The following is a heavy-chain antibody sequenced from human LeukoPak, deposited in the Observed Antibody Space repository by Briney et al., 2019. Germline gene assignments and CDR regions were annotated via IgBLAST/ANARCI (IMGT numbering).Heavy chain of an antibody. CDR2: ISSSSSYI. CDR1: GFTFSSYS. CDR3: ARVGDSSGYFYYYYGMDV. J-gene: IGHJ6*02. D-gene: IGHD3-22*01. V-gene: IGHV3-21*01. Sequence: GGSLRLSCAASGFTFSSYSMRWVRHAPGKGLEWVSSISSSSSYIFYADSVKGRFTISRDNAKNSLYLRMNSLRAEDTAVYYCARVGDSSGYFYYYYGMDVWGQGTTVTVSS.